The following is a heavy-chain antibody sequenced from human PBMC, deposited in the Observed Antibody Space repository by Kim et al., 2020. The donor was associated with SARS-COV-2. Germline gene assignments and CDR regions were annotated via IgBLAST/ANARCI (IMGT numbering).Heavy chain of an antibody. CDR3: AKDQPSSGWPAFDS. J-gene: IGHJ4*02. CDR2: VNNGGNA. Sequence: GGSLRLSCAASGFTFSSRAMSWVRQAPGKGPEWVASVNNGGNAYYADSVKGRFTVSRDITRDTLYLQMNSLRAEDTALYFCAKDQPSSGWPAFDSWGQGT. CDR1: GFTFSSRA. D-gene: IGHD6-19*01. V-gene: IGHV3-23*01.